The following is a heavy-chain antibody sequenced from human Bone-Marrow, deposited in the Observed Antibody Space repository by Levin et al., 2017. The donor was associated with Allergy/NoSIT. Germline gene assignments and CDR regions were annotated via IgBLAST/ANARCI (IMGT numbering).Heavy chain of an antibody. V-gene: IGHV3-30*18. CDR1: EFIFNRYD. CDR3: AKPRGPHYDTSGLDY. D-gene: IGHD3-16*01. J-gene: IGHJ4*02. Sequence: LSLTCATSEFIFNRYDIHWVRQAPGKGLEWVAVIAYDGTYKYYADSVKGRFTLSRDKSNNTLFLQMNRLRIEDTAVYYCAKPRGPHYDTSGLDYWGQGTLVTVSS. CDR2: IAYDGTYK.